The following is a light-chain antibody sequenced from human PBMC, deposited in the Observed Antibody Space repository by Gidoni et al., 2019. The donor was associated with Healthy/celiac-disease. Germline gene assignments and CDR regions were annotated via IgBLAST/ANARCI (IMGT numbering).Light chain of an antibody. J-gene: IGKJ1*01. CDR2: AAS. V-gene: IGKV1-39*01. Sequence: DIHMTQSPSSLSASVGDRVTITCRASQSISSYLKWYQQKPGKAPKLLIYAASSLQSGVPSRFSGSGSGTDFTLTISSLEPEDFANYYCQQSYSTSWTFGQGTKVEIK. CDR1: QSISSY. CDR3: QQSYSTSWT.